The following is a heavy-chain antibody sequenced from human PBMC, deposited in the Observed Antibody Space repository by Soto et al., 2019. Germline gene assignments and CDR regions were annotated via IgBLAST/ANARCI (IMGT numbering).Heavy chain of an antibody. Sequence: ASVKVSCKASGYTFTSYAMHWVRQAPGQRLEWMGWINAGNGNTKYSQKFQGRVTITRDTSASTAYMELSSLRSEDTAVYYCERGIRSPVTIFGVVRPHYYYYMDVWGKGTTVTVSS. CDR3: ERGIRSPVTIFGVVRPHYYYYMDV. CDR2: INAGNGNT. D-gene: IGHD3-3*01. CDR1: GYTFTSYA. V-gene: IGHV1-3*01. J-gene: IGHJ6*03.